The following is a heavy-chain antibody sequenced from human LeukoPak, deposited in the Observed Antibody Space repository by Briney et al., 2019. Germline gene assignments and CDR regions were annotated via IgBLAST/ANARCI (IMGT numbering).Heavy chain of an antibody. CDR2: IYSDNT. CDR3: ARAGYCSGGSCSNSLDP. V-gene: IGHV3-66*03. D-gene: IGHD2-15*01. CDR1: GFTVSSNS. J-gene: IGHJ5*02. Sequence: GGSLRLSCTVSGFTVSSNSMSWVRQAPGKGLEWVSFIYSDNTHYSDSVKGRFTISRDNSKNTLYLQMSSLRPEDTAFYYCARAGYCSGGSCSNSLDPWGQGTLVTVSS.